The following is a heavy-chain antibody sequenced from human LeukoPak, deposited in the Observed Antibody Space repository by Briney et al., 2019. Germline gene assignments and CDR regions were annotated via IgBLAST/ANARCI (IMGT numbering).Heavy chain of an antibody. CDR3: AGSRTTQYYFDC. Sequence: PSETLSLTCTVSGGSISGYSWNWIRQPAGKGLEWIGRLYTSGSTNYNPYNPSLQSRVTMSLDTSKNQFSLILSSVTAADTAMYYCAGSRTTQYYFDCWGQGTLVTVSS. D-gene: IGHD1-1*01. CDR2: LYTSGST. V-gene: IGHV4-4*07. J-gene: IGHJ4*02. CDR1: GGSISGYS.